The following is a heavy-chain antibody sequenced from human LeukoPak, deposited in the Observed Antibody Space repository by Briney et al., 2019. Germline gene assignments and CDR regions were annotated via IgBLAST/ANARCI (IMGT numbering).Heavy chain of an antibody. J-gene: IGHJ6*02. CDR1: GGSISSYY. Sequence: SETLSLTCTVSGGSISSYYWSWIRQPPGKGLEWIGYIHYSGSSNYNPSHKSRVTISVDTSKNQFSLRLSSVTAADTAVYYCARAGAPYGSGNYYNSDVWGQGTTVTVSS. CDR3: ARAGAPYGSGNYYNSDV. CDR2: IHYSGSS. V-gene: IGHV4-59*01. D-gene: IGHD3-10*01.